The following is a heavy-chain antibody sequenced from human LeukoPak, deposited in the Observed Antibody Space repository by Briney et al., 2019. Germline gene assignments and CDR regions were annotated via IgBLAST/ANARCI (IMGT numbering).Heavy chain of an antibody. Sequence: GGSLRLSCAASGFTVSSNYMSWVRQAPGKGLEWVSVIYSGGSTYYADSVKGRFTISRDNSKNTLYLQMNSLRAEDTAVYYCAREYCSGGSCQFDYRGQGTLVTVSS. CDR3: AREYCSGGSCQFDY. J-gene: IGHJ4*02. CDR1: GFTVSSNY. V-gene: IGHV3-66*01. CDR2: IYSGGST. D-gene: IGHD2-15*01.